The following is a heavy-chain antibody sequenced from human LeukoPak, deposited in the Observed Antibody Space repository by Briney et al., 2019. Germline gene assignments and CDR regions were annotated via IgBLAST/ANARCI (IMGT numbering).Heavy chain of an antibody. V-gene: IGHV1-2*02. CDR1: GYTFTGYY. CDR2: INPNSGGT. Sequence: GASVKVSCKASGYTFTGYYMHWVRQAPGQGLEWMGWINPNSGGTNYAQKFQGRVTMTRDTSISTAYMQLSRLRSDDTAVYYCASVAAAVTLPPSPTHTWFDPWGQGTLVTVSS. CDR3: ASVAAAVTLPPSPTHTWFDP. J-gene: IGHJ5*02. D-gene: IGHD6-13*01.